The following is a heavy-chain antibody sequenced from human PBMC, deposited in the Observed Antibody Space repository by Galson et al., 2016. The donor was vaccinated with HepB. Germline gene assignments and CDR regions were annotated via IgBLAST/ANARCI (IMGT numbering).Heavy chain of an antibody. J-gene: IGHJ4*02. CDR2: IWYDGSNK. CDR3: ARDGNPGGYFDY. Sequence: SLRLSCAASGFTFSSYAMHWVRQAPGKGLEWVALIWYDGSNKYYADSVKGRFTISRNDSKNTLYLRMNSLRAEDTAVYYCARDGNPGGYFDYWGQGTLVTVSS. V-gene: IGHV3-33*01. D-gene: IGHD1-1*01. CDR1: GFTFSSYA.